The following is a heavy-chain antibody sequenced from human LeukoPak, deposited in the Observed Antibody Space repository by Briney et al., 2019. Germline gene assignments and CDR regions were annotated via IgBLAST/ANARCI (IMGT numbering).Heavy chain of an antibody. CDR2: ISGSGGST. CDR3: AKDRFVKYFDY. D-gene: IGHD2/OR15-2a*01. V-gene: IGHV3-23*01. Sequence: GGSLRLSCAASGFAFSSYSMNWVRQAPGKGLEWVSAISGSGGSTYYADSVKGRFTISRDNSKNTLYLQMNSLRAEDTAVYYCAKDRFVKYFDYWGQGTLVTVSS. J-gene: IGHJ4*02. CDR1: GFAFSSYS.